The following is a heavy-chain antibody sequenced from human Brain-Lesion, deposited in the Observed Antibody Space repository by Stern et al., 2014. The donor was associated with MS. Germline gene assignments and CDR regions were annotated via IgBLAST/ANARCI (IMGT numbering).Heavy chain of an antibody. CDR3: ARGELIINDAFDI. CDR1: GGSISSGDYY. D-gene: IGHD3-9*01. V-gene: IGHV4-30-4*01. J-gene: IGHJ3*02. Sequence: VQLVQSGPGLVKPSQTLSLTCTVSGGSISSGDYYWSWIRQPPGKGLEWIGYNYYSGSTYHNPSLKSRVTISVDTSKNQFSLKLRSVTAADTAVYYCARGELIINDAFDIWGQGTMVTVSS. CDR2: NYYSGST.